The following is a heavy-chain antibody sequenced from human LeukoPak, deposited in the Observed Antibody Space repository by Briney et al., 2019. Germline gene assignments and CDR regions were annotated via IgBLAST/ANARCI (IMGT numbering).Heavy chain of an antibody. D-gene: IGHD3-10*01. J-gene: IGHJ4*02. CDR2: VHPGDSAT. CDR3: TGDFGSESGVGY. Sequence: GESLKISCKGSGYSFTNHWIGWVRQMPGKGLEWMGIVHPGDSATTYSPSFEGQVTISADKSISTAYLHWSSLKASDTAMYYCTGDFGSESGVGYWGQGTLVTVSS. CDR1: GYSFTNHW. V-gene: IGHV5-51*01.